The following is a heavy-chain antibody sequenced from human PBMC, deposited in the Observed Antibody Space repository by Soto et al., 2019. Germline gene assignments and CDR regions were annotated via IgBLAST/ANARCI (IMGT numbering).Heavy chain of an antibody. V-gene: IGHV3-15*01. Sequence: GGSLRLACAASGFTCSNAWMSWVRQAPGKGLEWVGRIKSKNDGGTTDYVAPVKGRLTISRDDSKNMLYLQMNSLKTEDTAVYYCTPQRGYSYGYNSWGQGTLVTISS. D-gene: IGHD5-18*01. CDR3: TPQRGYSYGYNS. CDR1: GFTCSNAW. J-gene: IGHJ4*02. CDR2: IKSKNDGGTT.